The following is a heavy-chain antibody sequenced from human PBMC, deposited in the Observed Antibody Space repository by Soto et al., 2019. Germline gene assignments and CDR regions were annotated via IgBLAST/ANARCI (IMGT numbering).Heavy chain of an antibody. CDR1: GDSVSSNSAA. J-gene: IGHJ5*01. V-gene: IGHV6-1*01. Sequence: QVQLQQSGPGLVKPSQTLSVTCAISGDSVSSNSAAWNWIRQSPSRGLEWLGRTYYRSKWYYDYAVSVRSRITINPDTSKNQFSLQLNSVTPEDTSVYYCARGQRYNNGRWFDSWGQGTLVTVSS. D-gene: IGHD6-25*01. CDR2: TYYRSKWYY. CDR3: ARGQRYNNGRWFDS.